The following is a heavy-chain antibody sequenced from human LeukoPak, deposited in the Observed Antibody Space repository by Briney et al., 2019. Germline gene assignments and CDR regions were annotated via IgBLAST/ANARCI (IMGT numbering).Heavy chain of an antibody. CDR2: MYHSGDT. J-gene: IGHJ5*02. CDR1: GYSVSSGYY. Sequence: PSETLSLTCTVSGYSVSSGYYWGWIRQPPGKGLEWIGSMYHSGDTYYNPSLKSRVTISVDTSKDQLSLKLSSVTAADTAVYYCARSKAHLSTSWYGTWFDPWGQGTLVTVSS. D-gene: IGHD2-2*01. V-gene: IGHV4-38-2*02. CDR3: ARSKAHLSTSWYGTWFDP.